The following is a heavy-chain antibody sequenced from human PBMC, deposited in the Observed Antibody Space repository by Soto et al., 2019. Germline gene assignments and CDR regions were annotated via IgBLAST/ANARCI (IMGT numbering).Heavy chain of an antibody. D-gene: IGHD3-16*01. V-gene: IGHV4-34*03. Sequence: SETLSLTCAVSGGRFSNYFWAWIRQAPGKGLEWIGEINHSGDTHFDPSLESRVTMSVDTSKNQFSLKLRSVTAADTAVYYCMAKSYTLNVDYWGRGTLVTVSS. CDR2: INHSGDT. CDR3: MAKSYTLNVDY. J-gene: IGHJ4*02. CDR1: GGRFSNYF.